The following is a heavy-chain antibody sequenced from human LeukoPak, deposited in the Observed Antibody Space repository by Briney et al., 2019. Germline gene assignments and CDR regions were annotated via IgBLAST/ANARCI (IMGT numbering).Heavy chain of an antibody. CDR3: ARELGYDILTGYYTGFDY. V-gene: IGHV3-48*03. Sequence: GGSLRLSCAASGFTFSSYEMNWVRQAPGKVLEWVSYISSSGSTIYYADSVKGRFTISRDNAKNSLYLQMNSLRAEDTAGYYCARELGYDILTGYYTGFDYWGQGTLVTVSS. J-gene: IGHJ4*02. CDR1: GFTFSSYE. D-gene: IGHD3-9*01. CDR2: ISSSGSTI.